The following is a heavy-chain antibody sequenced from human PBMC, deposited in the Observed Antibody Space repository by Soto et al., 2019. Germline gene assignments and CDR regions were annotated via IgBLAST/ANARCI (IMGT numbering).Heavy chain of an antibody. Sequence: QVQLQESGPGLVKPSGTLSLTCAVSGGSISSSNWWSWVRQPPGKGLEWIGEIYHSGSTNYNPSLXSXVXIXXDKSKHQFSLKLSSVTAADTAVYYCARDPGVGATTWGQGTLVTVSS. V-gene: IGHV4-4*02. CDR1: GGSISSSNW. CDR2: IYHSGST. D-gene: IGHD1-26*01. J-gene: IGHJ4*02. CDR3: ARDPGVGATT.